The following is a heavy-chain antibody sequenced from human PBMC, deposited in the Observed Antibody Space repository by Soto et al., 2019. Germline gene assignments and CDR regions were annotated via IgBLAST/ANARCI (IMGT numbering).Heavy chain of an antibody. D-gene: IGHD5-12*01. CDR3: ATRGNSGYDLLYNGMDV. CDR1: GFIFSNYP. V-gene: IGHV3-23*01. Sequence: GGSLRLSCAASGFIFSNYPMIWVRQAPGKGLEWVSAFSGRSAVTYYADSVKGRFTISSDKSKNTLDLQMNSLRAEDTGVYYCATRGNSGYDLLYNGMDVWGQGTTVTVSS. CDR2: FSGRSAVT. J-gene: IGHJ6*02.